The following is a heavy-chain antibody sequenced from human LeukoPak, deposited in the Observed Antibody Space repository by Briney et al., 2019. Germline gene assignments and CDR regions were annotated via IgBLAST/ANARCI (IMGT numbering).Heavy chain of an antibody. CDR3: ARAVVTVAFDI. CDR2: MNPNSGNT. D-gene: IGHD4-23*01. J-gene: IGHJ3*02. CDR1: GYTFTSYY. V-gene: IGHV1-8*02. Sequence: GASVKVSCKASGYTFTSYYMHWVRQATGQGLEWMGWMNPNSGNTGYAQKFQGRVTMTRNTSISTAYMELSSLRSEDTAVYYCARAVVTVAFDIWGQGTMVTVSS.